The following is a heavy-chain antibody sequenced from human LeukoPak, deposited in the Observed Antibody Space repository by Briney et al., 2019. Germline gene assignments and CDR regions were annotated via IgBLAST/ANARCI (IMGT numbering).Heavy chain of an antibody. CDR3: ARELIAELNWFDP. CDR1: GYTFTGYY. CDR2: INPNSGGT. Sequence: GASVKVSCKASGYTFTGYYMHWVRQAPGQGLEWMGWINPNSGGTNYAQKFQGRVTMTRDTSISTAYMELSRLRSDDTAVYYCARELIAELNWFDPWGQGTLVTVSS. J-gene: IGHJ5*02. V-gene: IGHV1-2*02. D-gene: IGHD1-26*01.